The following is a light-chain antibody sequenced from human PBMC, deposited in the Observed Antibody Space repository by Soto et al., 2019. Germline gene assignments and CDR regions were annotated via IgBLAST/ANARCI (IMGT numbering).Light chain of an antibody. V-gene: IGLV2-14*01. CDR3: CSYVDTSAFVR. J-gene: IGLJ3*02. CDR1: SSDVGAYYS. CDR2: GVT. Sequence: QSALTQPASVSGSPGQSITISCTGTSSDVGAYYSVSWYQHHPGKAPKLIIYGVTNRPSGVSNRFSGSKSADTASLTISGLQAEDEAEYYCCSYVDTSAFVRFGGGTKLTVL.